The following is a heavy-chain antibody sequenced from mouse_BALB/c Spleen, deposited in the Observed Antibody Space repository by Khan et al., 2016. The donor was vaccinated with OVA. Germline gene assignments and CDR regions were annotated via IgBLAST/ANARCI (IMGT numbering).Heavy chain of an antibody. J-gene: IGHJ2*01. D-gene: IGHD1-2*01. CDR3: ARTARIKY. Sequence: EVELVESGPGLVKPSQSLSLTCTVTGYSITSGYGWNWIRQFPGNKLEWMGYISYSGSTNYNPSPQSRISSTRDTSKNQFFLQVNSVTTEDTATYYCARTARIKYWGQGTTLTVSS. V-gene: IGHV3-2*02. CDR2: ISYSGST. CDR1: GYSITSGYG.